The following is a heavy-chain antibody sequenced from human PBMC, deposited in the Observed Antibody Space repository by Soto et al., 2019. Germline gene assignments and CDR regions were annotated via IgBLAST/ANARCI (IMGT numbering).Heavy chain of an antibody. Sequence: EVQLVESGGGLVKPGGSLRVSCAASGFTFSDYSMNWVRQAPGKGLEWLSSITSTGSYIYYADSVKGRFTISRDNAGSSLFLQMNSLRAEDTAMYYCARDRGGYDRLYYYHGMDVWGQGTTVTVSS. J-gene: IGHJ6*02. CDR3: ARDRGGYDRLYYYHGMDV. D-gene: IGHD5-12*01. CDR1: GFTFSDYS. V-gene: IGHV3-21*01. CDR2: ITSTGSYI.